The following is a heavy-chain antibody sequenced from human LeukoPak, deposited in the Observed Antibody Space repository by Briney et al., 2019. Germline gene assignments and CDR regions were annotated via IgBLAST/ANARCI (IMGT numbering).Heavy chain of an antibody. J-gene: IGHJ3*02. CDR2: IRYDGSNK. V-gene: IGHV3-30*02. CDR3: AKDDPTFGVVIMGAFDI. D-gene: IGHD3-3*01. CDR1: GFTFSSYG. Sequence: SGGSLRLSCAASGFTFSSYGMHWVRKAPGKGLEWVAFIRYDGSNKYYADSVKGRFTISRDNSKNTLSLQMNSLRAEDTAVYYCAKDDPTFGVVIMGAFDIWGQGTMVTVSS.